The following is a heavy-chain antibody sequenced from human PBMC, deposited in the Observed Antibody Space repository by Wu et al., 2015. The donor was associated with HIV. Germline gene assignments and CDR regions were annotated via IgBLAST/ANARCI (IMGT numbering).Heavy chain of an antibody. CDR3: ARRLRFAPNWFDP. J-gene: IGHJ5*02. V-gene: IGHV1-2*02. CDR2: INPNSGGT. CDR1: GYTFTGYY. D-gene: IGHD3-3*01. Sequence: QVQLVQSGAEVKKPGASVKVSCKASGYTFTGYYMHWVRQAPGQGLEWMGWINPNSGGTNYAQKFQGRVTITRNTSISTAYMELSSLRSEDTAVYYCARRLRFAPNWFDPWGQGTLVTVSS.